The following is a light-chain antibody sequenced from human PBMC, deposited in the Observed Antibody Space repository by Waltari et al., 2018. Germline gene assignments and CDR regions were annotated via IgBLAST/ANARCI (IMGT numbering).Light chain of an antibody. CDR2: DVT. CDR3: SSYTSSGTLRI. J-gene: IGLJ2*01. CDR1: NSDVGGYNY. Sequence: QSVLTQPASVSGSHGQSITISCTGTNSDVGGYNYVSWYQQYPGKSPRLMIYDVTKRPSGVSNRFSGSKSGNTASLTISGLQAEDEADYYCSSYTSSGTLRIFGGGTKVTAL. V-gene: IGLV2-14*01.